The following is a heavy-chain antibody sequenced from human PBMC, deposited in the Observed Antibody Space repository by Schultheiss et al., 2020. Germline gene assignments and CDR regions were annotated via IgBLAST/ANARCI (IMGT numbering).Heavy chain of an antibody. D-gene: IGHD6-13*01. CDR3: ARESSSWYWYFDL. Sequence: GESLKISCAASGFTFSSYWMSWVRQAPGKGLEWVANIKQDGSEKYYVDSVKGRFTISRDNAKNSLYLQMNSLRAEDTAVYYCARESSSWYWYFDLWGRGTLVTVSS. CDR1: GFTFSSYW. V-gene: IGHV3-7*03. CDR2: IKQDGSEK. J-gene: IGHJ2*01.